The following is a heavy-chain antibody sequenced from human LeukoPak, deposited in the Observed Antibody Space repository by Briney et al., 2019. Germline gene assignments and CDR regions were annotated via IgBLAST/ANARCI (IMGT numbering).Heavy chain of an antibody. Sequence: SGGSLRLSCAVSGFSVSGYSMTWVRQAPGKGLEWVANIKQDGSEKNYVDSVKGRFTISRDNAENSLFLQMNSLRVEDTAVYYCAREWQGGIAAAGTRIEGDYWGQGTLVAVSS. CDR3: AREWQGGIAAAGTRIEGDY. CDR2: IKQDGSEK. V-gene: IGHV3-7*01. CDR1: GFSVSGYS. J-gene: IGHJ4*02. D-gene: IGHD6-13*01.